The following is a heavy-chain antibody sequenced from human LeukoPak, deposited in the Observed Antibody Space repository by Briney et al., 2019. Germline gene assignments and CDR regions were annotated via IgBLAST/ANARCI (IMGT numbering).Heavy chain of an antibody. D-gene: IGHD5-18*01. CDR1: GGSFSGYY. V-gene: IGHV4-34*01. CDR3: ATGYGRLPGLVSLDY. Sequence: SETLSLTCAVYGGSFSGYYWSWIRQPPGKGLEWIGEINHSGSTNYNPSLKSRVTISVDTSKNQFSLKLSSVTAADTAVYYCATGYGRLPGLVSLDYWGQGTLVTVSS. CDR2: INHSGST. J-gene: IGHJ4*02.